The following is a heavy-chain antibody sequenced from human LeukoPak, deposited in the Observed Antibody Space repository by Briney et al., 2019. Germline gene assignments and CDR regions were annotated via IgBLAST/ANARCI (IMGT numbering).Heavy chain of an antibody. CDR1: GFTFSSYG. J-gene: IGHJ5*02. Sequence: GGSLRLSCAASGFTFSSYGMHWVRQAPGKGLEWVAVISCDGSNKYYADSVKGRFTISRDNSKNTLYLQMNSLRAEDTAVYYCAKDTAAAFDPWGQGTLVTVSS. CDR3: AKDTAAAFDP. D-gene: IGHD6-13*01. V-gene: IGHV3-30*18. CDR2: ISCDGSNK.